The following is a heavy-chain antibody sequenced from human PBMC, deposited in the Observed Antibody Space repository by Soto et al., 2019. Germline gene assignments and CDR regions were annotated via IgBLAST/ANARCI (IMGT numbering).Heavy chain of an antibody. Sequence: GGSLRLSCAASGFTVSSNYMSWVRQAPGKGLERISVIYTGGSTYYADSVKGRFTISRDNPKNTVYLQMNSLRADDTAVYYCARDRSSGWYDYWGQGTLVTVSS. CDR2: IYTGGST. V-gene: IGHV3-53*01. J-gene: IGHJ4*02. D-gene: IGHD6-19*01. CDR3: ARDRSSGWYDY. CDR1: GFTVSSNY.